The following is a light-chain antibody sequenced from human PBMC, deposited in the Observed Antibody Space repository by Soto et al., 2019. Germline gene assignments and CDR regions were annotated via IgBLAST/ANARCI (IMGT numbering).Light chain of an antibody. CDR1: QSVTDTY. CDR2: GTS. J-gene: IGKJ4*01. Sequence: DIVLTQSPGTLSLSVGERAALSCRASQSVTDTYLAWYQQKPGQAPSLIIYGTSIKATGISGRFTGSGSGTDFTLTISRLAPEDFAVYYCQQYGSSPVTFGGGTRVEI. V-gene: IGKV3-20*01. CDR3: QQYGSSPVT.